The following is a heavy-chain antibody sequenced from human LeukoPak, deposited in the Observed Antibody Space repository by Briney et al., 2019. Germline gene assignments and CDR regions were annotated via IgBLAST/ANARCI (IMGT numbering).Heavy chain of an antibody. CDR1: GFTFSSYG. CDR2: ISYDGSNK. D-gene: IGHD2-21*02. CDR3: AKGTPFCGGDCYSYYFDY. Sequence: GRSLTLSCAASGFTFSSYGMHWVRQAPGKGLEWVAVISYDGSNKYYADSVKGRFTISRDNSKNTLYLQMNSLRAEDTAVYYCAKGTPFCGGDCYSYYFDYWGQGTLVTVSS. J-gene: IGHJ4*02. V-gene: IGHV3-30*18.